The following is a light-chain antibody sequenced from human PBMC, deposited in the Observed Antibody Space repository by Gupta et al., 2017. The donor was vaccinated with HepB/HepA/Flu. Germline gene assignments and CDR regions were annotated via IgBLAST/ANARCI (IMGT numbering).Light chain of an antibody. CDR3: QLYDSYSWT. CDR1: QSIGDW. V-gene: IGKV1-5*03. J-gene: IGKJ1*01. Sequence: DIQMTQSPSTLSASVGDRVTITCRASQSIGDWLAWYQQRPGEAPKLLIYRRSKLESGVPSRSSGSGSGTEFTLTISSLQPDDFATYYCQLYDSYSWTFGQGTKVEIK. CDR2: RRS.